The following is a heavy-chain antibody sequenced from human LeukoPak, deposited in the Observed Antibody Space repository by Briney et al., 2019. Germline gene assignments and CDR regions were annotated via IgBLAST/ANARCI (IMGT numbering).Heavy chain of an antibody. Sequence: PGGSLRLSCAASGFTFSTYWMHWVRQAPGKGLEWVSLISGDGGSTYYADSVKGRFTISRDNSKNSLYLQMNSLRTEDTALYYCAKDYDSSGYYWPIDYWGQGTLVTVSS. CDR2: ISGDGGST. CDR1: GFTFSTYW. V-gene: IGHV3-43*02. J-gene: IGHJ4*02. CDR3: AKDYDSSGYYWPIDY. D-gene: IGHD3-22*01.